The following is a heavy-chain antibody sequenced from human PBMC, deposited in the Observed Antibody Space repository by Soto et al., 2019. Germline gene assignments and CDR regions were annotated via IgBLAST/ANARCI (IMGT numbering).Heavy chain of an antibody. V-gene: IGHV4-31*03. CDR3: ASRIAVAGSPNESWFDP. CDR2: IYYSGST. D-gene: IGHD6-19*01. Sequence: SETLSLTCTVSGGSISSGGYYWSWIRQHPGKGLEWIGYIYYSGSTYYNPSLKSRVTISVDTSKNQFSLKLSSVTAADTAVYYCASRIAVAGSPNESWFDPWGQGTLVTVSS. J-gene: IGHJ5*02. CDR1: GGSISSGGYY.